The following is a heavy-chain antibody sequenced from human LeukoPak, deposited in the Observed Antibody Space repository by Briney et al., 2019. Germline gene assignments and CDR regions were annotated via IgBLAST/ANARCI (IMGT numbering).Heavy chain of an antibody. CDR2: INPSGGST. D-gene: IGHD2-21*02. V-gene: IGHV1-46*01. CDR1: GYTFTSYY. CDR3: ARDPPTYCGGDCSLDY. Sequence: ASVKVSCKASGYTFTSYYMHWVRQAPGQGLEWMGIINPSGGSTSYAQKFQGRVTMTRDTSTSTVYMELSSLRSEDTAVYYCARDPPTYCGGDCSLDYWGQGTLVTVSS. J-gene: IGHJ4*02.